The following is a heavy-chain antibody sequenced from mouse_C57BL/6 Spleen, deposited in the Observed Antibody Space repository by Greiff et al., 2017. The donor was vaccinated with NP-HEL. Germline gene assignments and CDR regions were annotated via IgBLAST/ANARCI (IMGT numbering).Heavy chain of an antibody. J-gene: IGHJ3*01. V-gene: IGHV2-2*01. CDR3: AGNYGNYPAWFAY. D-gene: IGHD2-1*01. CDR1: GFSLTSYG. CDR2: IWSGGST. Sequence: VQLQQSGPGLVQPSQSLSITCTVSGFSLTSYGVHWVRQSPGKGLEWLGVIWSGGSTDYNAAFISRLSISKDNSKSQVFFKMNSPQADDTAIYYCAGNYGNYPAWFAYWGQGTLVTVSA.